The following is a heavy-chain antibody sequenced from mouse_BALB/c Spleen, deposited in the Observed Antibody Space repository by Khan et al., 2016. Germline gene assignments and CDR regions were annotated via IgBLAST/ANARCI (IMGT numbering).Heavy chain of an antibody. Sequence: VQLKESGPGLVKPSQSLSLTCTVTDYSITSDYAWNWIRQFPGNKLEWMGYISYRGSTNYNPSLKSRISITRDTSKNQFFLQLNSVTTENASTYFCANDPYGYDVAWFAYWGQGTLVSVSA. V-gene: IGHV3-2*02. CDR2: ISYRGST. J-gene: IGHJ3*01. CDR3: ANDPYGYDVAWFAY. CDR1: DYSITSDYA. D-gene: IGHD2-2*01.